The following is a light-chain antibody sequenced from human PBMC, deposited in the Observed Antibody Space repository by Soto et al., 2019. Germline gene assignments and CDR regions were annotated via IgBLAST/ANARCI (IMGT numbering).Light chain of an antibody. CDR2: EVT. Sequence: QSVLTQPPSASGSPGQSFTISCTGISSDYVSWYQQHPGKAPKLMIYEVTKRPSGVPDRFSGFKSGNTASLTVSGLQAEDEADYHCSSYAGSNNLVFGGGTKLTVL. V-gene: IGLV2-8*01. CDR3: SSYAGSNNLV. J-gene: IGLJ2*01. CDR1: SSDY.